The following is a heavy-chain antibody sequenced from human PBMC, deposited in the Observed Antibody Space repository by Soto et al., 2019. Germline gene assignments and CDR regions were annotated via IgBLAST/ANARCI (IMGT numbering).Heavy chain of an antibody. CDR1: GGSVSTGTYY. V-gene: IGHV4-61*01. D-gene: IGHD6-13*01. J-gene: IGHJ4*02. CDR3: ARVSSSWPYYFDY. Sequence: PSETLSLTCTVSGGSVSTGTYYWSWIRQPPGKGLEWIGSIYYSGSTNYNPSLKSRVTISVDTSKNQFSLKLSSVTAADTAVYYCARVSSSWPYYFDYWGQGTLVTVSS. CDR2: IYYSGST.